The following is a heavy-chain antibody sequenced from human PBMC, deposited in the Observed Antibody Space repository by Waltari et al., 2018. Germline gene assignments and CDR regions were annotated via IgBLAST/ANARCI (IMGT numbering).Heavy chain of an antibody. D-gene: IGHD1-26*01. J-gene: IGHJ4*02. Sequence: QLQLQESGPGLVKPSETLSLTCTVSGGSISSSSYYWGWIRQPPGKGLEGIGSIYYSGSTYYNPSLKSRVTISVDTSKNQFSLKLSSVTAADTAVYYCARQEVGAIDYWGQGTLVTVSS. CDR3: ARQEVGAIDY. V-gene: IGHV4-39*01. CDR1: GGSISSSSYY. CDR2: IYYSGST.